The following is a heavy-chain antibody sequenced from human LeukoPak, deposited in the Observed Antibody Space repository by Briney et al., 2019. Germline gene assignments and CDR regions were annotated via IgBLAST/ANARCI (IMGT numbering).Heavy chain of an antibody. CDR1: GYTFTSYG. CDR2: ISAYNGNT. J-gene: IGHJ6*02. Sequence: ASVKVSCKASGYTFTSYGISWVRQAPGQGLEWMGWISAYNGNTNYAQKLQGRVTMTTDTSTSTAYMELRSLRSDDTAVYYCARVPSAPYCSSTSCYLGPYYYYGMDVWGQGTTVTVSS. D-gene: IGHD2-2*01. CDR3: ARVPSAPYCSSTSCYLGPYYYYGMDV. V-gene: IGHV1-18*01.